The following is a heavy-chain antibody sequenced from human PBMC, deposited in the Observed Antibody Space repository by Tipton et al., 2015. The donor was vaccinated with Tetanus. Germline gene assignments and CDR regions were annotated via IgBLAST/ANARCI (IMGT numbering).Heavy chain of an antibody. CDR2: INHSGTT. D-gene: IGHD1-1*01. CDR3: ARDKGPTGVPGLGNWFDP. J-gene: IGHJ5*02. Sequence: LRLSCTVSGASMGDYYWSWFRQPPGKRLEWLGYINHSGTTNYNPSLRSRVALSLDASRNQFSLTLISVTAAGTAAYYCARDKGPTGVPGLGNWFDPWGHGILVTVSS. CDR1: GASMGDYY. V-gene: IGHV4-59*03.